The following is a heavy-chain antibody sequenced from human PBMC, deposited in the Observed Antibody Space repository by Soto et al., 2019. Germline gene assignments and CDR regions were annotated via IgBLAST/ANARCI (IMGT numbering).Heavy chain of an antibody. Sequence: GGSLRLSCATSGFAFNTYPMTWVRQAPGKGLEWVSSISSTAGRTSSYADSVKGRFAISRDFSDNTVYLQMNNLRVDDTAVYFCAKGVLSFHYGMEVWGQGTTVTVSS. CDR2: ISSTAGRTS. V-gene: IGHV3-23*01. D-gene: IGHD3-10*01. CDR3: AKGVLSFHYGMEV. J-gene: IGHJ6*02. CDR1: GFAFNTYP.